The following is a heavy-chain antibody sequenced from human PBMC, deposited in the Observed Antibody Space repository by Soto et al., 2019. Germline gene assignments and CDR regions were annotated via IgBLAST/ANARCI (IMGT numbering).Heavy chain of an antibody. D-gene: IGHD4-17*01. J-gene: IGHJ2*01. CDR1: GYMFSSHG. Sequence: QVQLLQSGAEVKEPGASVKVSCKTSGYMFSSHGLYWVRQAPGQGLEWMGWISPKSGDTNYVQSLQCRLTLSTDTSTSTAYLELRSLTSDDTAVYYCGREAGDYDWYFDLWGRGTPVTVSS. CDR3: GREAGDYDWYFDL. V-gene: IGHV1-18*01. CDR2: ISPKSGDT.